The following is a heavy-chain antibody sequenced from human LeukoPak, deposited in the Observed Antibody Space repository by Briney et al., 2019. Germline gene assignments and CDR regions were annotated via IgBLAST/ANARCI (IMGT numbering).Heavy chain of an antibody. D-gene: IGHD4-17*01. CDR2: MNPNSGNT. CDR3: ARGNYGDYYYYYMDV. CDR1: GYTFTCYD. J-gene: IGHJ6*03. V-gene: IGHV1-8*03. Sequence: VASVKVSCKASGYTFTCYDINWVRQATGQGLEWMGWMNPNSGNTGYAQKFQGRVTITRNTSISTAYMELSSLRSEDTAVYYCARGNYGDYYYYYMDVWGKGTTVTVSS.